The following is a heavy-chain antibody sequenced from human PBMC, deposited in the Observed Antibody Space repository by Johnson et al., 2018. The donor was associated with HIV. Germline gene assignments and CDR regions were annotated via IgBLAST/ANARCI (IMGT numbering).Heavy chain of an antibody. V-gene: IGHV3-23*04. CDR1: GFTFSSYA. Sequence: VQLVESGGGLVQPGGSLRLSCAASGFTFSSYAMSWVRQAPGKGLEWVSAISCSGGSTYYADSVKGRFTISRDNSKNTLYLQMNSLRAEDTAVYYCAKDLFSAAAGTRNAFDIWGQGTMVTVSS. J-gene: IGHJ3*02. CDR2: ISCSGGST. D-gene: IGHD6-13*01. CDR3: AKDLFSAAAGTRNAFDI.